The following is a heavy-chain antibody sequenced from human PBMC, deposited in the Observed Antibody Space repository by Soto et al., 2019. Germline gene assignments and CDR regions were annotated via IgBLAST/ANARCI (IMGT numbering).Heavy chain of an antibody. J-gene: IGHJ4*02. CDR1: GFSLSTSGVG. V-gene: IGHV2-5*01. Sequence: QITLKESGPALVKPTQTLTLTCTFSGFSLSTSGVGVGWMRQPPGKALEWLALIYWNDDKRYSPSLKSRITITKDTSKNQVVLTMTNMDPVDTATYYCAHRHNPGGSMWDYFAYWGQGTLVTVSS. CDR2: IYWNDDK. D-gene: IGHD6-13*01. CDR3: AHRHNPGGSMWDYFAY.